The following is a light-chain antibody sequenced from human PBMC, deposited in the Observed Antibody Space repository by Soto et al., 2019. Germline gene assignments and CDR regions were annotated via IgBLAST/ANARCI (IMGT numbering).Light chain of an antibody. J-gene: IGLJ1*01. CDR2: SNN. V-gene: IGLV1-44*01. CDR3: AAWDDSLSGLYV. CDR1: SSNIGSNT. Sequence: QSVLTQPPSASGTPGQRVTISCSGSSSNIGSNTVNWYQQLPGTAPKLLIYSNNQRPSGVPDRFSGSKSGTSASLAISGLQSEDEAVYYCAAWDDSLSGLYVFGAGTKVTVL.